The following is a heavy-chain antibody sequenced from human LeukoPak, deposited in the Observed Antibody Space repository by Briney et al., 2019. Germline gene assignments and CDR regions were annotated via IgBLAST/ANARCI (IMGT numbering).Heavy chain of an antibody. CDR2: IYYSGST. J-gene: IGHJ4*01. D-gene: IGHD3-16*02. V-gene: IGHV4-39*01. CDR3: ASSIYDYVWGSYRLPVDY. CDR1: GGSISSSSYY. Sequence: PSETLSLTCTVSGGSISSSSYYWGWIRQPPGKGLEWIGSIYYSGSTYYNPSLKSRVTISVDTSKNQFSLKLSSVTAADTAVYYCASSIYDYVWGSYRLPVDYWGQGTLVTVSS.